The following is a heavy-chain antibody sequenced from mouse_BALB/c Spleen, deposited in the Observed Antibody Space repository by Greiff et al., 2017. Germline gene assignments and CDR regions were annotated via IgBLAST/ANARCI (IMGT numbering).Heavy chain of an antibody. CDR3: ASDYYGSSSYAMDY. Sequence: EVKLMESGGGLVKPGGSLKLSCAASGFTFSSYAMSWVRQTPEKRLEWVASISSGGSTYYPDSVKGRFTISRDNARNILYLQMSSLRSEDTAMYYCASDYYGSSSYAMDYWGQGTSVTVSS. D-gene: IGHD1-1*01. V-gene: IGHV5-6-5*01. CDR1: GFTFSSYA. J-gene: IGHJ4*01. CDR2: ISSGGST.